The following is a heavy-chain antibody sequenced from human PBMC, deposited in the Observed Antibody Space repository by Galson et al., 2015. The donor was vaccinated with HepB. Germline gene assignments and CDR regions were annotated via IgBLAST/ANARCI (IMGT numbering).Heavy chain of an antibody. D-gene: IGHD3-10*01. CDR1: GFSLSTSGMC. V-gene: IGHV2-70*11. CDR2: IDWDDDK. Sequence: PALVKPTQTLTLACTFSGFSLSTSGMCVSWIRQPPGKALEWLARIDWDDDKYYSTSLKTRLTISKDTSKNQVVLTMTNMDPVDTATYYCARIRYGPGGDPGMDVWGQGTTVTVSS. CDR3: ARIRYGPGGDPGMDV. J-gene: IGHJ6*02.